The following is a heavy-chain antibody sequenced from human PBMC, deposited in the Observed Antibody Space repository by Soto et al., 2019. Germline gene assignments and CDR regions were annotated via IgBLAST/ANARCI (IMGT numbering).Heavy chain of an antibody. CDR1: GFTFWSFS. CDR3: AKDRPSYCSSTSCYAYDAFDI. CDR2: ISGSGGST. V-gene: IGHV3-23*01. J-gene: IGHJ3*02. D-gene: IGHD2-2*01. Sequence: GGSLRLSCAASGFTFWSFSMSLVRPAPGKGLEGVSAISGSGGSTYYADSVKGRFTISRDNSKNTLYLQMNSLRAEDTAVYYCAKDRPSYCSSTSCYAYDAFDIWGQGTMVTVSS.